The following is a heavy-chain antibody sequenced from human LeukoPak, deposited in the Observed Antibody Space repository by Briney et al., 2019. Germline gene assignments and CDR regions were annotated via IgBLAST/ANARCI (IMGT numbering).Heavy chain of an antibody. CDR2: ISGSGDST. D-gene: IGHD5-18*01. J-gene: IGHJ4*02. CDR1: GFTFSNYA. Sequence: PGGSLRLSCAASGFTFSNYAMSWVRQAPGKGLEWVSAISGSGDSTYCADSVKGRFTISRENSKNTLYLQMNSLRAEDTAVYYCAKVPPRWVQLWPTDYWGQGTLVTVSS. V-gene: IGHV3-23*01. CDR3: AKVPPRWVQLWPTDY.